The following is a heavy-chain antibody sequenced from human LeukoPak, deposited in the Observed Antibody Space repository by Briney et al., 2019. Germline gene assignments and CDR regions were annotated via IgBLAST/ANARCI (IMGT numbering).Heavy chain of an antibody. J-gene: IGHJ4*02. CDR2: VSTNNSNT. V-gene: IGHV1-18*01. Sequence: GASVKVSCKASGYSLSKYGMSWVRQAPGQGLEWMGWVSTNNSNTNYAQKIQGRVAMTTDTSTSTGYMELRSLRSEDTAVYYCVISYYDATGYYDYWGQGTLVSVSS. CDR1: GYSLSKYG. D-gene: IGHD3-22*01. CDR3: VISYYDATGYYDY.